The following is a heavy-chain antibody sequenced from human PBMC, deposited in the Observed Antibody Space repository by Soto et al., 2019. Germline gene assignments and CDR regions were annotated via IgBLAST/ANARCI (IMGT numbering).Heavy chain of an antibody. CDR3: AILSGGRLAVAARF. V-gene: IGHV3-7*03. Sequence: EVQVVESGGGLVQPGGSLRLSCAASGFDFSYYWMGWVRQAPGKGLEWVANIKDDGTEKYYVESVKGRFTISYDNADKSLFLQMNNLRGDDTAFYYCAILSGGRLAVAARFWGQGTLVTVSS. J-gene: IGHJ4*02. CDR2: IKDDGTEK. D-gene: IGHD6-19*01. CDR1: GFDFSYYW.